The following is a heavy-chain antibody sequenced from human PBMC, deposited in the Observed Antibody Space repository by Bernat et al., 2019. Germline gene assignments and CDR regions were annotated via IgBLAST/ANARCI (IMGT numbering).Heavy chain of an antibody. D-gene: IGHD6-19*01. Sequence: QVQLVESGGGVVQPGRSLRLSCAASGFTFSSYAMHWVRQAPGKGLEWGGVISYDGSNKYYADSVKGRFTISRDNSKNTLYLQMNSLRAEDTAVYYCARGGIAVAGTPFRYWGQGTLVTVSS. CDR3: ARGGIAVAGTPFRY. J-gene: IGHJ4*02. CDR1: GFTFSSYA. CDR2: ISYDGSNK. V-gene: IGHV3-30-3*01.